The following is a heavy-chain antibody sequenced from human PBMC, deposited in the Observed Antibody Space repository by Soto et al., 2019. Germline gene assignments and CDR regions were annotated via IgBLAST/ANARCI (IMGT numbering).Heavy chain of an antibody. Sequence: QVQLVQSGAAVKKPGSSVKVSCKAAGGTVSSYAISWVRQAPGQGLEWMGGIIHIIGTANYAQKFQGSVTITADESTSTAYMELSSRRSEDTAVYYCARPQWPMDYWGQGPLVTVSS. V-gene: IGHV1-69*01. CDR3: ARPQWPMDY. CDR1: GGTVSSYA. D-gene: IGHD6-19*01. J-gene: IGHJ4*02. CDR2: IIHIIGTA.